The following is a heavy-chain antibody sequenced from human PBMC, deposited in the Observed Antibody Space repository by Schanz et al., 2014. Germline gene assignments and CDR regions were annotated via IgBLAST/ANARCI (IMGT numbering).Heavy chain of an antibody. CDR3: AGMATVTYFDF. V-gene: IGHV4-28*01. Sequence: QVQLQESGPGLVKPSDTLSLTCAVSGYSISRSNWWGWIRQPPGKGLEFIGYIYYSGNTYYNPSLKSRVTMSLDTSKNQFSLKLTSVTAVDTAVYYCAGMATVTYFDFWGQGALVTVSP. CDR2: IYYSGNT. J-gene: IGHJ4*02. D-gene: IGHD4-17*01. CDR1: GYSISRSNW.